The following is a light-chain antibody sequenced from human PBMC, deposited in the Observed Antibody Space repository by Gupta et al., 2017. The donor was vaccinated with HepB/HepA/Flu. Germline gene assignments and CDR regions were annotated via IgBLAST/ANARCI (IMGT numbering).Light chain of an antibody. CDR1: SSDFGGYNY. CDR3: SSFTFTTTLVI. CDR2: DVS. J-gene: IGLJ2*01. Sequence: QSALTQPASVSGSPGQSITISCTGPSSDFGGYNYVSWYQQHPGKAPKLLIYDVSNRPSGVSNRFSGSKSGNKASLTISGLRAEDEANYYCSSFTFTTTLVIFGGGTKLTVL. V-gene: IGLV2-14*03.